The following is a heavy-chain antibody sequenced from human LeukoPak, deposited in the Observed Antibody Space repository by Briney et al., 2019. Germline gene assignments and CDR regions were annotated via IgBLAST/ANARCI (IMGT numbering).Heavy chain of an antibody. CDR2: IYPGGST. Sequence: PAETLSLTCAVYGGSFSGYYWSWIRQPAGKGLEWIGRIYPGGSTTYSSSLKSRVTMSADTSKNHFSLNLTSLTAADTAVYYCARGRYCTATTCDAGGDAFDIWGQGTMVNVSS. D-gene: IGHD2-2*01. CDR3: ARGRYCTATTCDAGGDAFDI. CDR1: GGSFSGYY. J-gene: IGHJ3*02. V-gene: IGHV4-59*10.